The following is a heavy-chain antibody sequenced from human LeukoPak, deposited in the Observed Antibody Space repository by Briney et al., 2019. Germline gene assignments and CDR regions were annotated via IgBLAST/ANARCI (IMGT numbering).Heavy chain of an antibody. J-gene: IGHJ3*02. CDR3: AAGTPNIVAHDAFDI. V-gene: IGHV1-58*01. D-gene: IGHD5-12*01. CDR1: GFTFSNSA. Sequence: SIKVSCKAYGFTFSNSAVQWVRQARGHRPEWIGWIGVGVGNTNYAQKFQDRVTITWEMSTSTAYMEMTRLRSEDTAVYYCAAGTPNIVAHDAFDIWGQGTMVTVSS. CDR2: IGVGVGNT.